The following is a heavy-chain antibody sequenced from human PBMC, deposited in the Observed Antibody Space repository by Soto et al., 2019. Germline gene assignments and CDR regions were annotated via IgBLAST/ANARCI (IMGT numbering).Heavy chain of an antibody. CDR1: GGTFSSYA. D-gene: IGHD3-22*01. Sequence: SVKVSCQASGGTFSSYAISWVRQAPGQGLEWMGGIISIFGTPNYGQKFQVRVTITADKAASTAYMELSSLRSEDKPVYSCGTGRGGNYCDSSGFDAFEIWGQGTRVPVS. J-gene: IGHJ3*02. CDR3: GTGRGGNYCDSSGFDAFEI. CDR2: IISIFGTP. V-gene: IGHV1-69*06.